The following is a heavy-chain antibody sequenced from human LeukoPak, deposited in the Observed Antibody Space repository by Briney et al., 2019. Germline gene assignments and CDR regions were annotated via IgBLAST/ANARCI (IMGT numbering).Heavy chain of an antibody. CDR3: ARWHNWFDP. CDR1: GGSISSSSYY. CDR2: IYYSGST. Sequence: SETLSLTCTVSGGSISSSSYYWGWIRQPPGKGLEWIGYIYYSGSTNYNPSLKSRVTISVDTSKNQFSLKLSSVTAADTAVYYCARWHNWFDPWGQGTLVTVSS. V-gene: IGHV4-61*05. J-gene: IGHJ5*02.